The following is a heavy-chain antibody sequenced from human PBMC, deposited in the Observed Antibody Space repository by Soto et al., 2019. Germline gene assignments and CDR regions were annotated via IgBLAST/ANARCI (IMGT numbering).Heavy chain of an antibody. CDR2: ISASNGNT. V-gene: IGHV1-18*01. CDR1: GYTFTSYG. D-gene: IGHD2-8*01. J-gene: IGHJ5*02. Sequence: QVQLVQSGAEVKKPGASVKVSCKASGYTFTSYGISWVRQAPGQGLEWMGLISASNGNTNYAQTLQARVTMTTDTATSTGYVGLRSLRSGDTVGYYCAGDSNLFVPGGWFDPWGQGTLVTVSS. CDR3: AGDSNLFVPGGWFDP.